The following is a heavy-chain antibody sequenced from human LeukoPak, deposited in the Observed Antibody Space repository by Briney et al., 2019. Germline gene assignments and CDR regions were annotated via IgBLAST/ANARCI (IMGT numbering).Heavy chain of an antibody. V-gene: IGHV3-11*06. Sequence: GGSLRLSCAASGFTFSDYYMSWIRQAPGKGLEWVSYISSRTSDTNYVDSVKGRFTISRDNAKNSLYLQMNSLRAEDTAVYYCAKDGSSVPDYWGQGTLVTVSS. D-gene: IGHD3-10*01. CDR1: GFTFSDYY. J-gene: IGHJ4*02. CDR3: AKDGSSVPDY. CDR2: ISSRTSDT.